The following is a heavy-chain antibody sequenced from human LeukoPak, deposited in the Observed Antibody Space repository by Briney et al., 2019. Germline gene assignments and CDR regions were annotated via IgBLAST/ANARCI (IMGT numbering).Heavy chain of an antibody. CDR2: IIPIFGTA. CDR1: GYTFTSFG. CDR3: ARDSSGRDAFDI. J-gene: IGHJ3*02. V-gene: IGHV1-69*13. D-gene: IGHD3-22*01. Sequence: ASVKVSCKASGYTFTSFGISWVRQAPGQGLEWMGGIIPIFGTANYAQKFQGRVTITADESTSTAYMELSSLRSEDTAVYYCARDSSGRDAFDIWGQGTMVTVSS.